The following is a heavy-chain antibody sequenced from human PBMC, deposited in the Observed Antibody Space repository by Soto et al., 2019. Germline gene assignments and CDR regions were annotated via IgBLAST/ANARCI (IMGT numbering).Heavy chain of an antibody. CDR2: IYTSGST. CDR1: GGSISSYY. D-gene: IGHD3-22*01. CDR3: ASISYDYYYDSSGYFDY. V-gene: IGHV4-4*07. Sequence: SETLSLTCTVSGGSISSYYWSWIRQPAGKGLEWIGRIYTSGSTNYNPSLKSRVTMSVDTSKNQFSLKRSSVTAADTAVYYCASISYDYYYDSSGYFDYWGQGTLVTVSS. J-gene: IGHJ4*02.